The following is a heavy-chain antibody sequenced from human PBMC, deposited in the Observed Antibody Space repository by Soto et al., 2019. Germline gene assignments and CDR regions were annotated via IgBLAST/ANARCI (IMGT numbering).Heavy chain of an antibody. CDR1: GYTFTSYG. J-gene: IGHJ3*02. D-gene: IGHD2-2*01. CDR2: ISAYNGNT. V-gene: IGHV1-18*01. CDR3: ARDLAKTIVVIPAAMRPDAFDI. Sequence: QVHLVQSGAEVKKPGASVKVSCKASGYTFTSYGISWVRQAPGQGLEWMGWISAYNGNTNYAQKLQGRGTMTTDTSTSTAYMELRSLRSDDTAVYYCARDLAKTIVVIPAAMRPDAFDICGQGTMVTVSS.